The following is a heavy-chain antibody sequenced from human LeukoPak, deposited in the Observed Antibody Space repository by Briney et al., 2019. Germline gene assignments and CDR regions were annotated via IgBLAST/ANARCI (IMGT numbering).Heavy chain of an antibody. J-gene: IGHJ3*02. CDR2: IYYSGST. D-gene: IGHD1-1*01. CDR3: ARANWKEDAFDI. V-gene: IGHV4-59*01. Sequence: SETLSPTCTVSGGSISSYYWSWIRQPPGKGLEWIGYIYYSGSTNYNPSLKSRVTISVDTSKNQFSLKLSSVTAADTAVYYCARANWKEDAFDIWGQGTMVTVSS. CDR1: GGSISSYY.